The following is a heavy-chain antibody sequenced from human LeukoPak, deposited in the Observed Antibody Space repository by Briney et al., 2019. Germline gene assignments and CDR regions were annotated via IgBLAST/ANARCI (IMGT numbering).Heavy chain of an antibody. CDR3: ARVIAAVSI. CDR1: GFTFNNYG. D-gene: IGHD6-13*01. V-gene: IGHV3-30*02. Sequence: GGSLRLSCAASGFTFNNYGMHWVRQAPGKGLEWLAFIRYDGSNTYYADSVKGRFTISRDNSKNTLYLQMNSLRAEDTAVYYCARVIAAVSIWGQGTMVTVSS. CDR2: IRYDGSNT. J-gene: IGHJ3*02.